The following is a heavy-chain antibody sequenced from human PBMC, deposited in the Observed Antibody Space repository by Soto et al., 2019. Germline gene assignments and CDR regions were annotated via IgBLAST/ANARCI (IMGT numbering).Heavy chain of an antibody. V-gene: IGHV1-69*01. J-gene: IGHJ6*02. Sequence: QLHLVQSGAEVKKAGSSVKVSCKASGGTVSSYAITWVRQAPGKGLEWMGVFIPIFVSASFAEKFQGRVTITADESTSTAYMELSSLRSDDTAVYYCARETPSAAAAYFFYGLDVWGQGTTVTVPS. CDR3: ARETPSAAAAYFFYGLDV. D-gene: IGHD6-13*01. CDR2: FIPIFVSA. CDR1: GGTVSSYA.